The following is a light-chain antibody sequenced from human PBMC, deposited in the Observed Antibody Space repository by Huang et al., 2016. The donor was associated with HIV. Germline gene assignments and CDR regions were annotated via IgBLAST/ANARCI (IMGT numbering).Light chain of an antibody. CDR2: AAS. Sequence: DIQMTQSPSSLSASVGDRVIITCRASQCISNSLAWYQQKPGKVPRLLIFAASTLQSGVPFRFSGSGSGTDFTLTISSLQPEDVATYYCQKYNSDPWAFGQGTKVEIK. CDR3: QKYNSDPWA. V-gene: IGKV1-27*01. CDR1: QCISNS. J-gene: IGKJ1*01.